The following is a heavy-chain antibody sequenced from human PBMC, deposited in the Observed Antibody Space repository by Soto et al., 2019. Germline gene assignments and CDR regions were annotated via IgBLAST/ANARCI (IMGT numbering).Heavy chain of an antibody. CDR1: GFTFGNYW. V-gene: IGHV3-74*01. CDR3: STAEVDY. CDR2: MNSDGSTT. Sequence: GGSLRLSCAASGFTFGNYWMHWVRQAPGRGLEWVSRMNSDGSTTNYADSVKGRFTVSRDNAKNTLYLQMNSLRAEDTAVYYCSTAEVDYWGPGTLVTVSS. J-gene: IGHJ4*02.